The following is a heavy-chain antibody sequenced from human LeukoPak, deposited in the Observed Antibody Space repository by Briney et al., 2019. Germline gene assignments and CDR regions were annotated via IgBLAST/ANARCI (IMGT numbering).Heavy chain of an antibody. CDR3: ARNGLWFGELVYYYYYMDI. D-gene: IGHD3-10*01. Sequence: GGSLRLSCAASGFTFSSYSMSWVRQAPGKGLEWVSYISSSGSTIYYADSVKGRFTISRDNAKNSLYLQMNSLRAEDTAVYYCARNGLWFGELVYYYYYMDIWGKGTTVTVSS. V-gene: IGHV3-48*04. CDR1: GFTFSSYS. CDR2: ISSSGSTI. J-gene: IGHJ6*03.